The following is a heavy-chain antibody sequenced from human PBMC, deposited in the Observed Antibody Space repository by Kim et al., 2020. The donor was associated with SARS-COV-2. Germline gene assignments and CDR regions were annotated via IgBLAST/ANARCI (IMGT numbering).Heavy chain of an antibody. CDR3: ARGLQQLVSEYFQH. D-gene: IGHD6-13*01. J-gene: IGHJ1*01. CDR2: IWYDGSNK. Sequence: GGSLRLSCAASGFTFSSYGMHWVRQAPGKGLEWVAVIWYDGSNKYYADSVKGRFTISRDNSKNTLYLQMNSLRAEDTAVYYCARGLQQLVSEYFQHWGQGTLVTVSS. CDR1: GFTFSSYG. V-gene: IGHV3-33*01.